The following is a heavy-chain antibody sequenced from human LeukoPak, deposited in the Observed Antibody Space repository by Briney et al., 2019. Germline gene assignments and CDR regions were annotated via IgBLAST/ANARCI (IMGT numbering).Heavy chain of an antibody. Sequence: PGGSLRLSCAASGFTFSNYAMNWVRQAPGKGLEWVSGISGSGDSTYYTDSVKGRFTISRDNSKNTLYLQMNSLRAEDTAVYFWAKDKGLELTNEAFDIWGQGTMVTVSS. CDR2: ISGSGDST. CDR1: GFTFSNYA. CDR3: AKDKGLELTNEAFDI. J-gene: IGHJ3*02. D-gene: IGHD1-1*01. V-gene: IGHV3-23*01.